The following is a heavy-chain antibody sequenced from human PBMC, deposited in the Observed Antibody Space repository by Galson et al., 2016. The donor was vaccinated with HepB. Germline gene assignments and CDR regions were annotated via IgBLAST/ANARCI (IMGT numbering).Heavy chain of an antibody. CDR2: VHYSGNT. V-gene: IGHV4-61*01. Sequence: SETLSLTCTVSGGSVNSGTSHWSRIRQPPGKGLEWIGYVHYSGNTNYNPSLGSRVSISIDTSKNQFSLKLTSMTTADTAVYYCARGRGGFDPWGQGTLVTVSS. CDR3: ARGRGGFDP. D-gene: IGHD3-10*01. CDR1: GGSVNSGTSH. J-gene: IGHJ5*02.